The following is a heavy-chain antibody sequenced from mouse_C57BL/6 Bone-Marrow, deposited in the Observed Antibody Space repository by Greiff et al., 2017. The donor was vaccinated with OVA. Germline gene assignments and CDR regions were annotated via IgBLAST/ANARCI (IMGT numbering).Heavy chain of an antibody. CDR2: IDPSDSYT. Sequence: QVQLQQPGAELVRPGTSVKLSCKASGYTFTSYWMHWVKQRPGQGLEWIGVIDPSDSYTNYNQKFKGKAPLTVDTSSSTAYMQLSSLTSEDSAVYYCARGGYYEAWFAYWGQGTLVTVSA. D-gene: IGHD2-3*01. CDR3: ARGGYYEAWFAY. J-gene: IGHJ3*01. CDR1: GYTFTSYW. V-gene: IGHV1-59*01.